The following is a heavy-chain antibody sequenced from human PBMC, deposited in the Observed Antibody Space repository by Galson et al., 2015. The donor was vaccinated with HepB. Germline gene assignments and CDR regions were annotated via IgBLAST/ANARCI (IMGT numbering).Heavy chain of an antibody. V-gene: IGHV1-3*01. J-gene: IGHJ4*02. CDR2: INAGNGNT. Sequence: SVKVSCKASGYTFTSYAMHWVRQAPGQRLEWMGWINAGNGNTKYSQKFQGRVTITRDTSASTAYMELSSLRSEDTAVYYCARDRYDGSGSYTYYFDYWGQGTLVTVSS. CDR1: GYTFTSYA. D-gene: IGHD3-10*01. CDR3: ARDRYDGSGSYTYYFDY.